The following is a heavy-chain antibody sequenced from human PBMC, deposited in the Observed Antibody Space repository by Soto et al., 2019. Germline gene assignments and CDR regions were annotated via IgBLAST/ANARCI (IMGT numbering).Heavy chain of an antibody. D-gene: IGHD6-19*01. CDR3: ARDLGSGWYRGSLDGMDV. CDR2: IYSGGST. CDR1: GFTVSSNY. J-gene: IGHJ6*02. Sequence: GGSLRLSCAASGFTVSSNYMSWVRQAPGKGLEWVSVIYSGGSTYYADSVKGRFTISRDNSKNTLYLQMNSLRAEDTAVYYCARDLGSGWYRGSLDGMDVWGQGTTVTVSS. V-gene: IGHV3-53*01.